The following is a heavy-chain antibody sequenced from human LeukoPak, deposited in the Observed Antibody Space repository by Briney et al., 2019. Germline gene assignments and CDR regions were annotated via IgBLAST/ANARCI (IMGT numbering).Heavy chain of an antibody. D-gene: IGHD2-21*02. CDR3: ARVVVVTATPRYFDY. CDR2: IYYSGST. V-gene: IGHV4-31*03. CDR1: GGSISSGGYH. J-gene: IGHJ4*02. Sequence: SETLSLTCTVSGGSISSGGYHWSWIRQHPGKGLEWIGYIYYSGSTYYNPSLKSRVTISVDTSKNQFSLRLSSVTAADTAVYYCARVVVVTATPRYFDYWGQGTLVTVSS.